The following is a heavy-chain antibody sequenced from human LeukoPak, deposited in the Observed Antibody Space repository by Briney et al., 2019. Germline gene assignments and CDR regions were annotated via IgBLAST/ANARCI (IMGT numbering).Heavy chain of an antibody. Sequence: SETLSLTCTVSGGSISSSSYYWGWIRQPPGTGLEWIGSIYYSGSTYYNPSLKSRVSISVDTSKNQFSLKLSSVTAADTAVYYCAREAGGDYVDYWGQGTLVTVSS. J-gene: IGHJ4*02. CDR2: IYYSGST. CDR3: AREAGGDYVDY. V-gene: IGHV4-39*02. D-gene: IGHD3-16*01. CDR1: GGSISSSSYY.